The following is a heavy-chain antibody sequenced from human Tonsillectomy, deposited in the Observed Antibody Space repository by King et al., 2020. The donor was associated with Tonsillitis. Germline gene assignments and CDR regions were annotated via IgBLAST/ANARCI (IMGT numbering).Heavy chain of an antibody. V-gene: IGHV3-9*01. J-gene: IGHJ4*02. Sequence: SGFIFDDYAIHWVRQAPGNGLEWVSVISWNSVIIGYADSVKGQFTIYIDNAKNSLYLQMDSLRAEDTALYYCAKCVGSLVVSDVDYWGQRTLVTV. CDR3: AKCVGSLVVSDVDY. D-gene: IGHD2-15*01. CDR2: ISWNSVII. CDR1: GFIFDDYA.